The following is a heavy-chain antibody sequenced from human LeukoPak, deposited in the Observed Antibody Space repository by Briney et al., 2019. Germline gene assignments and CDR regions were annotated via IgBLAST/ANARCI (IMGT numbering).Heavy chain of an antibody. CDR2: ISYDGSNK. CDR3: AKDRNAYYYGSGPFDY. CDR1: GFTFSSYG. V-gene: IGHV3-30*18. D-gene: IGHD3-10*01. J-gene: IGHJ4*02. Sequence: GGSLRLSCAASGFTFSSYGMHWVRQAPGKGLEWVAVISYDGSNKYYADSVKGRFTISRDNSKNTLYLQMNSLRAEDTAVYYCAKDRNAYYYGSGPFDYRGQGTLVTVSS.